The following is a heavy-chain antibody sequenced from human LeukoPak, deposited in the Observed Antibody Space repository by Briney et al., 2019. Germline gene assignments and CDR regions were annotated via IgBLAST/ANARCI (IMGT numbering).Heavy chain of an antibody. CDR3: ARAASSGWGARFDY. V-gene: IGHV4-4*07. CDR2: IYTSGST. CDR1: GGSINSYS. D-gene: IGHD6-19*01. J-gene: IGHJ4*02. Sequence: SETLSLTCTVSGGSINSYSWSWIRQPAGKGLEWIGRIYTSGSTNYNPSLKSRVTMSVDTSKNQSSLKLSSVTAADTAVYYCARAASSGWGARFDYWGQGTLVTVSS.